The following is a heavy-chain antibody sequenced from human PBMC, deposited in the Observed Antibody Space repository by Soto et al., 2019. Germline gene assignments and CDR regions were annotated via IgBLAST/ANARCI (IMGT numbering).Heavy chain of an antibody. CDR3: AKAPISLDGSGYYFASFVY. CDR1: GFTFSRYA. Sequence: DVQLLESGGALVQLGGSLRLSCAASGFTFSRYAMNWVRQAPGKGLEWVSTLSGSGSGSYYPDSLRGRFTISRDNSKNTLYLQMNNLRAEDTAVYYCAKAPISLDGSGYYFASFVYWGHGTRVTVSS. J-gene: IGHJ4*01. D-gene: IGHD3-22*01. CDR2: LSGSGSGS. V-gene: IGHV3-23*01.